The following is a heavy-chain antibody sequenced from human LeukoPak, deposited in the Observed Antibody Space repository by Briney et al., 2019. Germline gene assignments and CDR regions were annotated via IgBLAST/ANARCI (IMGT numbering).Heavy chain of an antibody. Sequence: ASVKVSCKASGYTFTSYYMQWVRQAPGQGLEWMGIINPSGGSTSYAQKFQGRVTMTRDTSTSTVYMELSSLRSEDTAVYYCARSGYCTNGVCYLYYFDFWGQGTLVTVSS. CDR2: INPSGGST. J-gene: IGHJ4*02. CDR3: ARSGYCTNGVCYLYYFDF. V-gene: IGHV1-46*01. CDR1: GYTFTSYY. D-gene: IGHD2-8*01.